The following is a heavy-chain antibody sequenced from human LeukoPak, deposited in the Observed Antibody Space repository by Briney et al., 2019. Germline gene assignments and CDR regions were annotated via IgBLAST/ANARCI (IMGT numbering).Heavy chain of an antibody. CDR3: ARHLPNLGLDY. CDR1: GFTFSNYG. CDR2: INTDGAKT. Sequence: GGTLRLSCAASGFTFSNYGMSWVRQAPGKGLECVSSINTDGAKTYHEDSVKGRFSISRDNSKNTLILQMSSLRVDDTAVYYCARHLPNLGLDYWGQGILVTVSS. V-gene: IGHV3-23*01. J-gene: IGHJ4*02.